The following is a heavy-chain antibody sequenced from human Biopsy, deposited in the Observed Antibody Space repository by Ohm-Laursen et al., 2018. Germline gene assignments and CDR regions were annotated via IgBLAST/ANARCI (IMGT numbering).Heavy chain of an antibody. V-gene: IGHV4-59*01. Sequence: GTLSLICSVSGDSLSSYYWSWIRQPSGKGLEWIGYVYYTGSTDYNPSLQSRVTISVDTSKNHFSLRLRSVTPADTAIYYCARDRGYYSDRTVPGYFDLWGRGTLVTVSS. CDR2: VYYTGST. CDR3: ARDRGYYSDRTVPGYFDL. D-gene: IGHD3-22*01. CDR1: GDSLSSYY. J-gene: IGHJ2*01.